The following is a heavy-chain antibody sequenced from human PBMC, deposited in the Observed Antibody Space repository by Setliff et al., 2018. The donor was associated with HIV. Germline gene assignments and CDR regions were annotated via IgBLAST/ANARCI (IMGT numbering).Heavy chain of an antibody. CDR1: NGSIKSNGHY. D-gene: IGHD2-21*02. V-gene: IGHV4-39*07. CDR2: VFFSGST. J-gene: IGHJ5*02. Sequence: SETLSLTCTISNGSIKSNGHYWGWIRQPPGKGLEWIGNVFFSGSTYYNPSLKSRVTISGDTSKNQFSLRLSSVTAADTAVYYCARAVCGGDCYSRLNWFDPWGQGTLVTVSS. CDR3: ARAVCGGDCYSRLNWFDP.